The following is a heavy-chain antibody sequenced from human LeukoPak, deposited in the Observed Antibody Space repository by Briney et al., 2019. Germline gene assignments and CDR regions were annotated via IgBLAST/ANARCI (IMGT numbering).Heavy chain of an antibody. Sequence: GGSLRLSCAASGFIFSSFAMHWVRQAPGKGLEWLAVTSYDGSNEYYAGSVKGRFTISRDNSKNTLYLQMNSLRAEDTAVYYCARSYSSTSFVLDHWGQGTLVTVSS. CDR1: GFIFSSFA. CDR3: ARSYSSTSFVLDH. J-gene: IGHJ4*02. D-gene: IGHD6-13*01. V-gene: IGHV3-30-3*01. CDR2: TSYDGSNE.